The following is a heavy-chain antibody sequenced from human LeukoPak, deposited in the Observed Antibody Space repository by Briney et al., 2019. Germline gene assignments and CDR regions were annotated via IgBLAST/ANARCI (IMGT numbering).Heavy chain of an antibody. CDR1: GFTFSVSY. J-gene: IGHJ4*02. V-gene: IGHV3-11*01. D-gene: IGHD3-9*01. CDR3: SRDPRLADY. CDR2: ISGSGSGI. Sequence: PGGSLRLSCAASGFTFSVSYMTWIRQAPGRGLEWLSYISGSGSGINYANSVKGRFTISRDNTMNSLYLQMNSLRVEDTAVYYCSRDPRLADYWGQGTLVTVSS.